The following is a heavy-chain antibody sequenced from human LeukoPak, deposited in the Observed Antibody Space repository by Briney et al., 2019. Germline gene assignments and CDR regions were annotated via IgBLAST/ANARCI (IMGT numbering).Heavy chain of an antibody. CDR2: INTNTGNP. D-gene: IGHD2-21*02. V-gene: IGHV7-4-1*02. CDR3: ARGDCGGDCWTLYYYYGMDV. CDR1: GYTFTSYA. Sequence: ASVKVSCKASGYTFTSYAMNWVRQAPGQGLEWMGWINTNTGNPTYAQGFTGRFVFSLDTSVSTAYLQISSLKAEDTAVYYCARGDCGGDCWTLYYYYGMDVWGQGTTVTVSS. J-gene: IGHJ6*02.